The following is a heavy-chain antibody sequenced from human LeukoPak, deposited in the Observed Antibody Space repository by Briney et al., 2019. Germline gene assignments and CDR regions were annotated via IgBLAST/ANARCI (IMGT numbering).Heavy chain of an antibody. D-gene: IGHD3-3*01. V-gene: IGHV3-48*03. CDR1: GFTFSSYE. CDR2: ISSSGSTI. CDR3: ARGTYYDFWCGYHVGWFDP. Sequence: GGSLTLSYAASGFTFSSYEMNWARQAPGKGLEWVSYISSSGSTIYYADSVKGRFTISRDNAKNSLYLQMNSLRAEDTAVYYCARGTYYDFWCGYHVGWFDPWGQGTLVTVSS. J-gene: IGHJ5*02.